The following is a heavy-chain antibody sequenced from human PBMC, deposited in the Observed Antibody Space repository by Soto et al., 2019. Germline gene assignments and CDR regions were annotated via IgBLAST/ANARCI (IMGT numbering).Heavy chain of an antibody. V-gene: IGHV3-33*01. CDR2: IWYDGSNK. CDR3: ARDLTGAL. D-gene: IGHD3-10*01. CDR1: GFTFSSLG. J-gene: IGHJ4*02. Sequence: VQLVESGGGVVHPGRSLRLPCAASGFTFSSLGLHWVPQAPGKGLEWVAVIWYDGSNKYYADSVKGRFTISRDNSKNTLYLQMNSLRAEDTAVYYCARDLTGALRGQGTLVTVSS.